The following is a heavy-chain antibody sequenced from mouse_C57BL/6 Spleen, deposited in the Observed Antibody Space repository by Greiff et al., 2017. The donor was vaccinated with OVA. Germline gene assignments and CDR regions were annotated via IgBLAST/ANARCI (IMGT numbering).Heavy chain of an antibody. D-gene: IGHD2-5*01. Sequence: VQLQQPGAELVRPGSSVKLSCKASGYTFTSYWMDWVKQRPGQGLEWIGNIYPSDSETHYNQKFKDKATLTVDKSSSTAYMQLGSLTSEDSAVYYCARGDYSKGFDYWGQGTTLTVSS. CDR3: ARGDYSKGFDY. J-gene: IGHJ2*01. CDR2: IYPSDSET. V-gene: IGHV1-61*01. CDR1: GYTFTSYW.